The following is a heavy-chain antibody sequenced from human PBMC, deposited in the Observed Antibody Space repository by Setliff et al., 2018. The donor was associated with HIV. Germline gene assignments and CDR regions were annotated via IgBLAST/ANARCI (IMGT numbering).Heavy chain of an antibody. CDR3: ATGPVCYHD. D-gene: IGHD2-8*01. CDR2: FDYSGRT. CDR1: GGSINSSTYY. J-gene: IGHJ4*02. Sequence: PSETLSLTCTVSGGSINSSTYYWGWIRQPPGKGLEWIGSFDYSGRTYYSPSLRSRVTISVDTSKNQFSLRLSSVTASDTAVYYCATGPVCYHDLGQGTLVTVSS. V-gene: IGHV4-39*01.